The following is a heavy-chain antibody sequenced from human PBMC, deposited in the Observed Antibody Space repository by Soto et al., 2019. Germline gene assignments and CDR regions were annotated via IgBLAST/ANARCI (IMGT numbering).Heavy chain of an antibody. CDR2: IYWDDDK. V-gene: IGHV2-5*02. CDR3: AHRVLRAVFGLVTTTAIYFDF. J-gene: IGHJ4*02. Sequence: QITLNESGPTVVKPTETLTLTCTFSGFSLTTSGVGVGWVRQSPGKAPERLAFIYWDDDKRYSTSLKSRLTITKDTSETQVVLTVANVDPADTATYYCAHRVLRAVFGLVTTTAIYFDFWGQGTPVVVSS. CDR1: GFSLTTSGVG. D-gene: IGHD3-3*01.